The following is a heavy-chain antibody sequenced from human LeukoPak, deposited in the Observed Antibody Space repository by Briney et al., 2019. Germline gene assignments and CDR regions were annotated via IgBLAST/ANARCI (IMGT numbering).Heavy chain of an antibody. CDR2: ISGSGGST. J-gene: IGHJ4*02. Sequence: GSLRLSCAASGFTFNNYAMTWVRQAPGKGLEWVSTISGSGGSTYYADSVKGRFTISRDNSKNTLYLQMNSLRAEDTAVYYCAKDRSQYYDFWSGYYSTYFDYWGQGTLVTVSS. CDR3: AKDRSQYYDFWSGYYSTYFDY. V-gene: IGHV3-23*01. CDR1: GFTFNNYA. D-gene: IGHD3-3*01.